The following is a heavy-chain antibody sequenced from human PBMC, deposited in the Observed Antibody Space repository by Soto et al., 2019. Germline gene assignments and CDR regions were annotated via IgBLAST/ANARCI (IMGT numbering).Heavy chain of an antibody. Sequence: QVQLQESGPGLVKPSQTLSLTCTVSGGSISSGDYYWSWIRQPPGKGLEWIGYIYYSGSTYYNPSLKSRVTISVDTAKNQFALKLSSVTAADTAVYYCARVQGGGGAMVHNYWGQGTLVTVSS. D-gene: IGHD5-18*01. CDR1: GGSISSGDYY. CDR3: ARVQGGGGAMVHNY. CDR2: IYYSGST. V-gene: IGHV4-30-4*01. J-gene: IGHJ4*02.